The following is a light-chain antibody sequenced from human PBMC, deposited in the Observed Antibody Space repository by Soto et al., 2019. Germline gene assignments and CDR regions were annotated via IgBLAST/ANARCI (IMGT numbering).Light chain of an antibody. J-gene: IGKJ5*01. CDR3: QYLNGAPTIT. CDR1: QDVSDF. Sequence: DIQLTQSPCVRSASVAEICTLRCGSSQDVSDFLAWYQHAPGKAPNLLIYGGYTLQSGVSSRFSGSGSGTEFSLTITSLKPEDFATYYCQYLNGAPTITFGQGTRLDIK. CDR2: GGY. V-gene: IGKV1-9*01.